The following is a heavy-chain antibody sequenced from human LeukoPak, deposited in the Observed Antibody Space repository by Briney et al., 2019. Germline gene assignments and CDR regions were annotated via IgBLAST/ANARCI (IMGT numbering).Heavy chain of an antibody. J-gene: IGHJ1*01. Sequence: TGGSLRLSCAAAGFTFSNYWMHWVRQAPGKGLVWVSRIKSDGRTNYAASVKGRFTISRDNAKNTVSLQMNSLRAEDTGVYCCARAPSEIGGYYPEYFRHWGQGTLVTVSS. V-gene: IGHV3-74*01. D-gene: IGHD3-22*01. CDR1: GFTFSNYW. CDR3: ARAPSEIGGYYPEYFRH. CDR2: IKSDGRT.